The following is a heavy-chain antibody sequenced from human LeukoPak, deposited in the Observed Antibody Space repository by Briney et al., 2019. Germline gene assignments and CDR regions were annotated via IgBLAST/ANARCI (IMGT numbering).Heavy chain of an antibody. CDR1: GDTSSRYY. D-gene: IGHD3-3*01. J-gene: IGHJ4*02. CDR2: INPSGSST. V-gene: IGHV1-46*01. CDR3: ASGFYYFEY. Sequence: ASVKVSCKGSGDTSSRYYMHWVRQAPGQGLEWMGIINPSGSSTRNAQKFQGRVTLTRDTSTSTVYMELSSLSSDDTAVYFCASGFYYFEYWGQGTLVIVSP.